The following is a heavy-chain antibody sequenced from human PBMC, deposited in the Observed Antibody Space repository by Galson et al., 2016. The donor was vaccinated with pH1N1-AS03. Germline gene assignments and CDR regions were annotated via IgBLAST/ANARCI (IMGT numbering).Heavy chain of an antibody. Sequence: FLRLSCAASGFTFSDCYMSWIRQAPGKGLEWISCITSSGGSGPTTYYADSVKGRSTISRDNSKNTLYLRINSLRAEDTAIYYCAKLSLGYCAYWGQGTLVTVSS. CDR1: GFTFSDCY. V-gene: IGHV3-11*01. J-gene: IGHJ4*02. CDR2: ITSSGGSGPTT. D-gene: IGHD2-15*01. CDR3: AKLSLGYCAY.